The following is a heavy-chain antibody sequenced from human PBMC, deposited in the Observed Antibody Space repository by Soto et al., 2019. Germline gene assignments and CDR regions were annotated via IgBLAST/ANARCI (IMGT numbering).Heavy chain of an antibody. D-gene: IGHD6-19*01. CDR2: IIPIFGTA. Sequence: ASVKVSCKASGGTFSSYSFSWVRQAPGQGPEWMGGIIPIFGTANYAQKFQGRVTITADKSTSTVYMELSSLRSEDTAVYYCTKRQGAVAGTFDYWGTGTRVTVS. J-gene: IGHJ4*02. V-gene: IGHV1-69*06. CDR1: GGTFSSYS. CDR3: TKRQGAVAGTFDY.